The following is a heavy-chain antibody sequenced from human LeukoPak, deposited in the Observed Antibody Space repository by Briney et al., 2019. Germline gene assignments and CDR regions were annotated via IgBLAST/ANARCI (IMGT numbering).Heavy chain of an antibody. J-gene: IGHJ4*02. CDR2: ISSNGGST. V-gene: IGHV3-64*01. Sequence: PGGSLRLSCAAFGFTFSSYAMHWVRQAPGKGLEYVSAISSNGGSTYYANSVKGRFTISRDNSKNTLYLQMGSLRAEDMAVYYCARGGYYYGSGSYYSNWGQGTLVTVSS. CDR3: ARGGYYYGSGSYYSN. D-gene: IGHD3-10*01. CDR1: GFTFSSYA.